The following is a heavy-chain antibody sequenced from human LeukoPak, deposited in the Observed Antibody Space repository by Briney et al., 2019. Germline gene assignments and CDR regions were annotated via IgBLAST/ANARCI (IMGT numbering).Heavy chain of an antibody. CDR3: ARVSCSGGSYYTAGYMDV. J-gene: IGHJ6*03. CDR2: IYYSGST. Sequence: SETLSLTCTVSGGSISSYYWSWIRQPPGKGLEWIGYIYYSGSTNYNPSLKSRVTISVDTSKNQFSLKLSSVTAADTAVYYCARVSCSGGSYYTAGYMDVWGKGTTVTVSS. V-gene: IGHV4-59*01. CDR1: GGSISSYY. D-gene: IGHD2-15*01.